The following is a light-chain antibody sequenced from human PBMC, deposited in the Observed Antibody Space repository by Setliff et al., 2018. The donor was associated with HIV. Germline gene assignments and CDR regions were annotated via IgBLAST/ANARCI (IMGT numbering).Light chain of an antibody. J-gene: IGLJ2*01. Sequence: QSALAHPASVSGSPGQSITISCTGPSSDVGGYNYVPWYQQHQGKAPKLMIYEVSNRPSGVSHRFSGSKSGNTASLTISGLQAEDEADYYCSSYTSSSTVVFGGGTQLTVL. V-gene: IGLV2-14*01. CDR1: SSDVGGYNY. CDR3: SSYTSSSTVV. CDR2: EVS.